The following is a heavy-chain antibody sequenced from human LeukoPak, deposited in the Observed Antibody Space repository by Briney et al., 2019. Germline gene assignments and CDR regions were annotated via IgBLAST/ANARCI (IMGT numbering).Heavy chain of an antibody. CDR1: GYTFTNYL. CDR2: INPRRGST. CDR3: TREGAAEAKNFDY. Sequence: ASVKVSCRTSGYTFTNYLIHWVRQAPGLGHECMGIINPRRGSTRYAQKFQDRVVVARDTSTSTVYMELSSLRSDDTAVYYCTREGAAEAKNFDYWGQGTLVTVSS. V-gene: IGHV1-46*01. D-gene: IGHD6-13*01. J-gene: IGHJ4*02.